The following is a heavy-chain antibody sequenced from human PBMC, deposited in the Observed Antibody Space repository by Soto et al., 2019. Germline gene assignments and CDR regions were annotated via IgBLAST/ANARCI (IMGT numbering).Heavy chain of an antibody. V-gene: IGHV4-30-2*01. J-gene: IGHJ4*02. Sequence: SETLSLTCAVSGGSISSGGYSWSWIRQPPGKGLEWIGYIYHSGSTYYNPSLKSRVTISVDRSKNQFSLKLSSVTAADTAVYYCARGTDSSGSFDYWGQGTLVTVSS. CDR3: ARGTDSSGSFDY. D-gene: IGHD3-22*01. CDR1: GGSISSGGYS. CDR2: IYHSGST.